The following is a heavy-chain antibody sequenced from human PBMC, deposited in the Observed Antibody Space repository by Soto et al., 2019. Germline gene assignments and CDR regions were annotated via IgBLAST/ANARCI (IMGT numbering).Heavy chain of an antibody. CDR3: ARSAVLTVRSSGDF. CDR1: GYTFPSHG. J-gene: IGHJ4*02. D-gene: IGHD2-21*02. V-gene: IGHV1-3*04. Sequence: QVQLVQSGAEVKKPGASVKVSCKASGYTFPSHGIHWVHQAPGQSLEWMGWINTANGNTKYSQRFQGRVTIPRDTSATIVSMELSSLTSDGTATYYCARSAVLTVRSSGDFWGQGALVTVSS. CDR2: INTANGNT.